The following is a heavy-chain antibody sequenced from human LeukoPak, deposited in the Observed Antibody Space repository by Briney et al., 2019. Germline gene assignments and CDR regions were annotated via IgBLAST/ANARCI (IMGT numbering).Heavy chain of an antibody. CDR2: MNPNSGNT. V-gene: IGHV1-8*01. Sequence: ASVKVSCKASGYTFTSYDINWVRQATGQGLEWMGWMNPNSGNTGYAQKFQGRVTMTRNTSISTAYMELSSLRSEDTAVYYCARGPQFYGDSYYYYYMDVWGKGTTVTISS. D-gene: IGHD4-17*01. J-gene: IGHJ6*03. CDR1: GYTFTSYD. CDR3: ARGPQFYGDSYYYYYMDV.